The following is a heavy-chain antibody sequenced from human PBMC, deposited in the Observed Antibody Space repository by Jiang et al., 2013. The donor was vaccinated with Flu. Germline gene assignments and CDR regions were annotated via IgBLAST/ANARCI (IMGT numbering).Heavy chain of an antibody. CDR1: GFTFSSYA. V-gene: IGHV3-30-3*01. CDR3: ARESGVDTAIFDY. Sequence: VQLLESGGGVVQPGRSLRLSCAAPGFTFSSYAMHWVRQAPGKGLEWVAVISYDGSNKYYADSVKGRFTISRDNSKNTLYLQMNSLRAEDTAVYYCARESGVDTAIFDYWGQGTLVTVSS. J-gene: IGHJ4*02. CDR2: ISYDGSNK. D-gene: IGHD5-18*01.